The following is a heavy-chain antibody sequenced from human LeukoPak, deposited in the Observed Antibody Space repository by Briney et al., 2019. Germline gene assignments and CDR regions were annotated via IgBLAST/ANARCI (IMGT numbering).Heavy chain of an antibody. V-gene: IGHV3-23*01. CDR2: ISGRDGST. CDR3: ARDGDTVLTRGYYYYMDV. CDR1: GFTVSSYA. D-gene: IGHD4-23*01. Sequence: AGGSLRLSCAASGFTVSSYAMSWVRQAPGKGLEWVSGISGRDGSTNYADSGKGRFTISRENSKNTLYLQMTSLRAEDTALYYCARDGDTVLTRGYYYYMDVWGKGTTVTVSS. J-gene: IGHJ6*03.